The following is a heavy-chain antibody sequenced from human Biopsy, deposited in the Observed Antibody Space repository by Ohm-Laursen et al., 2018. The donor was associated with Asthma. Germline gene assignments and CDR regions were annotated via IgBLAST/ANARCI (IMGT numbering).Heavy chain of an antibody. D-gene: IGHD5-24*01. Sequence: SQTLSLTCTVSGGSISSSSYYWSWIRQHPGKGLEWIGYIYYSGSTYYNPSLKSRVTISVDTSKNQFSLKLSSVTAADTAVYYCARGPPVDREDWGQGTLVTVSS. CDR2: IYYSGST. CDR1: GGSISSSSYY. J-gene: IGHJ4*02. CDR3: ARGPPVDRED. V-gene: IGHV4-31*03.